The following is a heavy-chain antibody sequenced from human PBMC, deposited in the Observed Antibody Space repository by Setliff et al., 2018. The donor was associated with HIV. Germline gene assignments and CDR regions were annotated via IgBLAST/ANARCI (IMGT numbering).Heavy chain of an antibody. V-gene: IGHV4-38-2*01. CDR2: IYHSGST. D-gene: IGHD3-22*01. CDR3: FLFYDDRSGFYWD. Sequence: KPSETLSLTCAVSGYSISSGYYWGWIRQPPGKGLEWIGSIYHSGSTYYNPSLKSRVTMAVDTSKKQFSLKLKSVTAADTAVYYCFLFYDDRSGFYWDWGQGTPVTVSS. CDR1: GYSISSGYY. J-gene: IGHJ4*02.